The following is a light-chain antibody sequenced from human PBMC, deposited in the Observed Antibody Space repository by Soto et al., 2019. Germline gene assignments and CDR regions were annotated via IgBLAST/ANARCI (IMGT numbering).Light chain of an antibody. CDR2: EVN. V-gene: IGLV2-14*01. Sequence: QSVLTQPASVSGSPGQSITISCTGTSSDIGGYNYVSWYQQHPGKAPKLMIYEVNHRPSGVSDRFSGSKSGNTASLTISGLPAEDEADYYCSSYTIRSTVIFGGGTKVTVL. J-gene: IGLJ2*01. CDR1: SSDIGGYNY. CDR3: SSYTIRSTVI.